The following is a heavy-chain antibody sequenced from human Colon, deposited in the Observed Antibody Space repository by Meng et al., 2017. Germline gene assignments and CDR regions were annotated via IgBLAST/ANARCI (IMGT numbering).Heavy chain of an antibody. CDR2: IYYTGST. CDR1: GGSVSSGSYY. Sequence: QRPVQESGPGLVRPSETLSLTCTVSGGSVSSGSYYWSWIRQPPGKGLEWIGYIYYTGSTNYNPSLKSRVTISVDTSKNQFSLKLSSVTAADTAVYYCARGPLDYWGQGTLVTVSS. CDR3: ARGPLDY. V-gene: IGHV4-61*01. J-gene: IGHJ4*02.